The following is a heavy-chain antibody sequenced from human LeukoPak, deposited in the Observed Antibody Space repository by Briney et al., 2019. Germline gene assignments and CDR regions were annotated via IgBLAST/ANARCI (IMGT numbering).Heavy chain of an antibody. CDR3: ARGGDYGDYVPRWFDP. V-gene: IGHV4-38-2*02. CDR2: IYHSGST. D-gene: IGHD4-17*01. Sequence: NSSETLSLTCTVSGYSISSGYYWGWIRQPPGKGLEWIGSIYHSGSTYYNPSLKSRVTISVDTSKNQFSLKLSSVTAADTAVYYCARGGDYGDYVPRWFDPWGQGTLVTVSS. J-gene: IGHJ5*02. CDR1: GYSISSGYY.